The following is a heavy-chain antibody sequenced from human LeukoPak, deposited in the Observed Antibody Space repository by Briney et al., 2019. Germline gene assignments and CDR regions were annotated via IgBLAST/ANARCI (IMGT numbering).Heavy chain of an antibody. CDR2: ISYDGSNK. Sequence: PGRSLRLSCAASGFTFSSYGMHWVRQAPGKGLEWVAVISYDGSNKYYADSVKGRFTISRDNSKNTLYLQMNSLRAEDTAVYYCAKARRRDGYNYSFDYWGQGTLVTVSS. CDR3: AKARRRDGYNYSFDY. CDR1: GFTFSSYG. V-gene: IGHV3-30*18. D-gene: IGHD5-24*01. J-gene: IGHJ4*02.